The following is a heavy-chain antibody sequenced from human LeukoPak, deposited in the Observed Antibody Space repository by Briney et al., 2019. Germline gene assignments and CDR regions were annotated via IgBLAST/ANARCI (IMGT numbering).Heavy chain of an antibody. CDR1: GESFSSYY. J-gene: IGHJ4*02. CDR3: ARADGDGYNIPDY. CDR2: INHSGNT. Sequence: SETLSLTCAVYGESFSSYYWSWIRQPPGKGLEWIGEINHSGNTNYNPSLKSRVTISVDTSKNQFSLKLSSVTAADTAVYYCARADGDGYNIPDYWGQGTLVTVSS. V-gene: IGHV4-34*01. D-gene: IGHD5-24*01.